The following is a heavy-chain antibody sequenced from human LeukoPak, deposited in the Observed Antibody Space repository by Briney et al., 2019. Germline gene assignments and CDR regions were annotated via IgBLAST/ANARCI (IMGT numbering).Heavy chain of an antibody. V-gene: IGHV4-59*01. Sequence: SETLSLTCTVSGGSISSYYWTWFRHPPGKGLEYIGHIYYSGSTNYIPSLKSRVTISVDTSKNQFSLKLSSVTAADTAVYYCARRGYCSGGSCYSFDYWGQGTLVTVSS. J-gene: IGHJ4*02. CDR3: ARRGYCSGGSCYSFDY. CDR2: IYYSGST. CDR1: GGSISSYY. D-gene: IGHD2-15*01.